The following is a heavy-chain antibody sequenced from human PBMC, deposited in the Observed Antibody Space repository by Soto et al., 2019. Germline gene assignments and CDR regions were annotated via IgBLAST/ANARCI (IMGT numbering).Heavy chain of an antibody. D-gene: IGHD3-10*01. CDR1: GFTVKDAW. Sequence: EIQLVESGGGVVKPGESLTLSCAASGFTVKDAWMHWVRQAPGKGLEWVGLIRSQKDGGATHYAAPVRDRFTISGDDSRNTLYLRMNSLKIEDTAVYYCTQLYRDDPWGQGTLVTVSS. V-gene: IGHV3-15*06. CDR2: IRSQKDGGAT. J-gene: IGHJ5*02. CDR3: TQLYRDDP.